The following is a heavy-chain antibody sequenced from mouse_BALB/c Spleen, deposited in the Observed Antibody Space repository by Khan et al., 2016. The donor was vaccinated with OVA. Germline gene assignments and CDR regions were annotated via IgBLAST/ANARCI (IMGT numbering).Heavy chain of an antibody. D-gene: IGHD1-1*01. CDR1: GYSFTGYF. J-gene: IGHJ2*02. Sequence: VQLKESGPELVKPGASVKISCKASGYSFTGYFMNWVMQSHGKSLEWIGRINPHIGETLYNQKFKGQATLTVDVSSRTAHMELRSLASEDSAVYYCARKNGSDFDYWGQGTSVTVSS. V-gene: IGHV1-20*02. CDR3: ARKNGSDFDY. CDR2: INPHIGET.